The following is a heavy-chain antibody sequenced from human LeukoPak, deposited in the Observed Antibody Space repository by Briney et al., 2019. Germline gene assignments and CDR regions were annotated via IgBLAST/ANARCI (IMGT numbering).Heavy chain of an antibody. CDR1: GGSFSGFY. D-gene: IGHD1-26*01. CDR2: INHSGST. CDR3: AGSAYSLAGWFDP. Sequence: SETLSLTCAVYGGSFSGFYWSWFRQPPGKGLEWIGEINHSGSTNYNPSLKSRVTISVDTSKNQFSLKLSSVTAADTAVYYCAGSAYSLAGWFDPWGQGTLVTVSS. J-gene: IGHJ5*02. V-gene: IGHV4-34*01.